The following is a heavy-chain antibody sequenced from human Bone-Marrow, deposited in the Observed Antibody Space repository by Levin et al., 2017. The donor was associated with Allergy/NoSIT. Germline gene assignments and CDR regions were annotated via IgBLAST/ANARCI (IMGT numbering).Heavy chain of an antibody. J-gene: IGHJ5*02. V-gene: IGHV1-46*01. Sequence: ASVKVSCKASGYTFTSYYMHWVRQAPGQGLEWMGIINPSGGSTSYAQKFQGRVTMTRDTSTSTVYMELSSLRSEDTAVYYCARDSGVGSSGPNWFDPWGQGTLVTVSS. D-gene: IGHD6-19*01. CDR2: INPSGGST. CDR3: ARDSGVGSSGPNWFDP. CDR1: GYTFTSYY.